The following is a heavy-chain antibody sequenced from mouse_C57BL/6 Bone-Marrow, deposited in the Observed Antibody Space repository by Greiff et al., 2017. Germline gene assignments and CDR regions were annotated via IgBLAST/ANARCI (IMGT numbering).Heavy chain of an antibody. V-gene: IGHV5-9-1*02. Sequence: EVMLVESGEGLVKPGGSLKLSCAASGFTFSSYAMSWVRQTPEKRLEWVAYISSGGDYIYYADTVKGRFTISRDNARNTLYLQMSSLKSEDTAMYYCTRDHYYGSSSFRAYWGQGTLVTVSA. CDR2: ISSGGDYI. CDR1: GFTFSSYA. J-gene: IGHJ3*01. CDR3: TRDHYYGSSSFRAY. D-gene: IGHD1-1*01.